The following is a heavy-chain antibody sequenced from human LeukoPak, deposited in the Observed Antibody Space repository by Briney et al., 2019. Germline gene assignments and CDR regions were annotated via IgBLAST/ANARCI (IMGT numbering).Heavy chain of an antibody. J-gene: IGHJ4*02. CDR3: ARGPARLDY. D-gene: IGHD2-21*01. CDR2: IYYSGST. CDR1: GGSISSSSYY. V-gene: IGHV4-61*01. Sequence: SETLSLTCTVSGGSISSSSYYWSWIRQPPGKGLEWIGYIYYSGSTNYNPSLKSRVTISVDTSKNQFSLKLSSVTAADTAVYYCARGPARLDYWGQGTLVTVSS.